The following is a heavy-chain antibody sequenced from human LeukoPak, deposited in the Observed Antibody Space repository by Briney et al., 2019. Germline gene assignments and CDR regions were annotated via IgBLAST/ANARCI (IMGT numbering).Heavy chain of an antibody. Sequence: ASVKVSCKASGYTFTSYGISWVRQAPGQGLEWMGGIIPIFGTANYAQKFQGRVTITADKSTSTAYMELSSLRSEDTAVYYCARGGWFGELFGRYFDYWGQGTLVTVSS. D-gene: IGHD3-10*01. V-gene: IGHV1-69*06. CDR2: IIPIFGTA. CDR1: GYTFTSYG. J-gene: IGHJ4*02. CDR3: ARGGWFGELFGRYFDY.